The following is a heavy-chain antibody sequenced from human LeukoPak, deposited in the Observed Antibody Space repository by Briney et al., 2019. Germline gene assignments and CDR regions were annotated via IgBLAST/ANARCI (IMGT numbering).Heavy chain of an antibody. CDR3: ARAGTNQDSSGWPRGYFDY. Sequence: SQTLSLTCAISGDSVSSNSAAWNWIRQSPSRGLEWLGRTYYRSKWNNDYAVSVKSRITINPDTSKNQFSLQLNSVTPEDTAVYYCARAGTNQDSSGWPRGYFDYWGQGTLVTVSS. CDR2: TYYRSKWNN. V-gene: IGHV6-1*01. D-gene: IGHD6-19*01. J-gene: IGHJ4*02. CDR1: GDSVSSNSAA.